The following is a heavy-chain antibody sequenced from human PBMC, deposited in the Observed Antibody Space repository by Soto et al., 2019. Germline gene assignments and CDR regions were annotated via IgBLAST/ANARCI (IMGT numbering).Heavy chain of an antibody. CDR3: ARDAAIGMNDY. V-gene: IGHV1-18*01. J-gene: IGHJ4*02. CDR1: GYTFTSYG. CDR2: ISAYNGNT. D-gene: IGHD1-20*01. Sequence: QVQLVQSGAEVKKPAASVKVSCKASGYTFTSYGISWVRQAPGQGLEWMGWISAYNGNTKYAQKLQGRVTMTTDTATSTDYMELRSLRSDDTAVYYCARDAAIGMNDYWGQGTLVTVSS.